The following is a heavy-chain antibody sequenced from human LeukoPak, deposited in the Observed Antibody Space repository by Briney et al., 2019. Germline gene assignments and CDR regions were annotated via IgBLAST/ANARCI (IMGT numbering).Heavy chain of an antibody. D-gene: IGHD6-19*01. V-gene: IGHV3-23*01. Sequence: GGSLSLSCAASGFTFSSYAMSWVRQAPGKGLEWVSAISGSGGSTYYADSVKVRSTISRDNSKNTLYLQMNSLRAEDTAVYYCAKDRSSSGWYMFDYWGQGTLVTVSS. J-gene: IGHJ4*02. CDR2: ISGSGGST. CDR3: AKDRSSSGWYMFDY. CDR1: GFTFSSYA.